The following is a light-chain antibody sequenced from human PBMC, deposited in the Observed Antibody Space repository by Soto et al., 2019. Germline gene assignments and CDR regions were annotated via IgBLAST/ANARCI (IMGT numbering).Light chain of an antibody. CDR1: QDISNY. V-gene: IGKV1-33*01. J-gene: IGKJ5*01. Sequence: ISLNQPPSCLRASVGVLFRTPFQASQDISNYLNWYQQKPGKAPKLLIYDASNLETGVPSRFSGSGSGTDFTFTISSLQPEDIATYYCQQYDNLPITFGQGTRLEIK. CDR3: QQYDNLPIT. CDR2: DAS.